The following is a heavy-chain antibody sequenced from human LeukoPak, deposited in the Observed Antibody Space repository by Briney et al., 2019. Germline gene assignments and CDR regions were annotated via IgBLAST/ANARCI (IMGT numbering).Heavy chain of an antibody. V-gene: IGHV3-23*01. D-gene: IGHD2-21*01. CDR3: AKPGEASNYYFDC. Sequence: PGGSLRLSCTASGFTFSTYDMSWVRQAPGKGLEWVSTVRVNGRSTYYADSVKGRFTISRDNSKNTLYLQMNSPRAEDTALYYCAKPGEASNYYFDCWGQGALVTVSS. J-gene: IGHJ4*02. CDR2: VRVNGRST. CDR1: GFTFSTYD.